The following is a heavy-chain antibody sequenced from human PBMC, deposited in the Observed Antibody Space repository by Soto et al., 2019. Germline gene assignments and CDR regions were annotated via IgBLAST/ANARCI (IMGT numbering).Heavy chain of an antibody. CDR3: ARGTTTSAFSAMDV. D-gene: IGHD1-1*01. CDR1: GFTFSNNA. Sequence: QVQLVESGGGVVQPGRSLRLSCAASGFTFSNNAMDWVRQAPGKGLEWVAVISYDGSNKYIAESVKGRFTISRDNSKNTLFLQMNFQRAEDTVVYYCARGTTTSAFSAMDVWGQGTTVTVSS. CDR2: ISYDGSNK. J-gene: IGHJ6*02. V-gene: IGHV3-30-3*01.